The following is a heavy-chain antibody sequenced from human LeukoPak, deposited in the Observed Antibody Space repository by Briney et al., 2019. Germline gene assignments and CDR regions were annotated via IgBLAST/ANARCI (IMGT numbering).Heavy chain of an antibody. Sequence: ASVKVSCKASGYTFTSYDINGVRQATGQGLEWMGWMNPNNGNTGYAQKFQGRVTMTRSTSISTAYMELSSLRSEDTAVYYCARLASSGWPLYYYYGMDVWGQGTTVTVSS. V-gene: IGHV1-8*01. D-gene: IGHD6-25*01. CDR1: GYTFTSYD. CDR2: MNPNNGNT. CDR3: ARLASSGWPLYYYYGMDV. J-gene: IGHJ6*02.